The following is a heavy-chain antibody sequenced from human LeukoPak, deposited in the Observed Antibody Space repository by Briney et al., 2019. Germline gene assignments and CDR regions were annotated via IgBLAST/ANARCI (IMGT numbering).Heavy chain of an antibody. CDR1: GFTFSSYS. CDR3: AREILAGGGRGRYFDL. CDR2: ISSSSSYK. Sequence: GGSLRLSCAASGFTFSSYSMTWVRQAPGKGLEWVSSISSSSSYKYYADSVKGRFTISRDNAKNSLYLQMNSLRAEDTAVYYCAREILAGGGRGRYFDLWGRGTLVTVSS. V-gene: IGHV3-21*01. J-gene: IGHJ2*01. D-gene: IGHD3-16*01.